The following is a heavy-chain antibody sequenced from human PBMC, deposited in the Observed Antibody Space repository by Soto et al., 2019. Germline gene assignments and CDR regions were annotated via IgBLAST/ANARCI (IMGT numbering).Heavy chain of an antibody. CDR3: AKDSYDSSGYVDI. V-gene: IGHV3-30*18. D-gene: IGHD3-22*01. Sequence: GGSLRLSCAASGFTFSSYGMHWVRQAPGKGLEWVAVISYDGSNKYYADSAKGRFTISRDNSKNTLYLQMNSLRAEDTAVYYCAKDSYDSSGYVDIWGQGTMVTVSS. CDR1: GFTFSSYG. CDR2: ISYDGSNK. J-gene: IGHJ3*02.